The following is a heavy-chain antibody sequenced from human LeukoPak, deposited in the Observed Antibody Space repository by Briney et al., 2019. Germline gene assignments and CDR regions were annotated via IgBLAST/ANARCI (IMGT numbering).Heavy chain of an antibody. D-gene: IGHD1-14*01. CDR3: ARGNNRPARNDL. Sequence: SETLSLTCIDSDYSISSGYYCDWFRQPPGKGLEWIGSIYSSGSTSYNPSLNSRVTVSMDTSKNQFSLTLTFVTAADTAVYYCARGNNRPARNDLWGRGTLVTVFS. J-gene: IGHJ2*01. CDR1: DYSISSGYY. V-gene: IGHV4-38-2*02. CDR2: IYSSGST.